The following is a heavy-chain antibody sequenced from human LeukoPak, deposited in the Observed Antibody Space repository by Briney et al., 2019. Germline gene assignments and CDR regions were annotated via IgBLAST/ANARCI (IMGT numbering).Heavy chain of an antibody. J-gene: IGHJ6*02. CDR3: ARIPPYYYYGMDV. Sequence: PSETLSLTCTVSGGSISSYYWSWIRQPPGKGLEWIGYIYYSGSTNYNPSLKSRVTISVDTSKNQFSLKLSSVTAADTAVYYCARIPPYYYYGMDVWGQGTTVTVSS. CDR1: GGSISSYY. CDR2: IYYSGST. V-gene: IGHV4-59*08.